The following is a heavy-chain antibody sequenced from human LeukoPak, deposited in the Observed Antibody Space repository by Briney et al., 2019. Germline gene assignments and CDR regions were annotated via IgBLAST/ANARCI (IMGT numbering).Heavy chain of an antibody. J-gene: IGHJ4*02. CDR2: ISSSSSTI. CDR1: GFTFSNYS. D-gene: IGHD4-11*01. CDR3: TREDHSNYNY. V-gene: IGHV3-48*04. Sequence: PGGSLRLSCAASGFTFSNYSMNWVRQAPGKGLEWVSYISSSSSTIYYADSVKGRFTISRDNAKNSLYLQMNSLRAEDTAVYYCTREDHSNYNYWGQGTLVTVSS.